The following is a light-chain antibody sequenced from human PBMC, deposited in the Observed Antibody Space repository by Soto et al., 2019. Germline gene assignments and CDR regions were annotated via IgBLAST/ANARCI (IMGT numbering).Light chain of an antibody. CDR2: IAS. J-gene: IGKJ1*01. Sequence: EIVMTQSPATLSVSPGERVTLSCRASQSISFNLAWYQQKPGQAPRLLIYIASTRAAGIPARFSGSGSGTDFTLTISSLEPEDFAVYYCQQRSNWPRTFGQGTKVDI. CDR3: QQRSNWPRT. CDR1: QSISFN. V-gene: IGKV3-15*01.